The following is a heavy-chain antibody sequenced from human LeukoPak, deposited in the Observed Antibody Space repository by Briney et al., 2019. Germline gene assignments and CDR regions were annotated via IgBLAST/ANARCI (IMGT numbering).Heavy chain of an antibody. CDR2: SNPSGGSI. D-gene: IGHD2-21*02. CDR1: GYTFSSYY. V-gene: IGHV1-46*01. Sequence: ASVKVSCKASGYTFSSYYMHWMRQAPGQGLEWMGISNPSGGSISYAQKFQGRVTMTRDTSTSTVYMELNSLRSEDTAVYYCARERGGDSSDSFDIRGQGTMVTVSS. CDR3: ARERGGDSSDSFDI. J-gene: IGHJ3*02.